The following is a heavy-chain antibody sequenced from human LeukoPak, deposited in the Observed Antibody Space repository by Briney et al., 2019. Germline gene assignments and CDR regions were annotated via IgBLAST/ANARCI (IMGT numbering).Heavy chain of an antibody. Sequence: PSETLSLTCTVSGGSISSYYWSWIRQPPGKGLEWIGYINYSGSTNYDPSLRSRVTISVDTSKNHFSLKLSSVTAADTAVYYCARSKLGVGDAFDIWGQETMVTVSS. J-gene: IGHJ3*02. CDR3: ARSKLGVGDAFDI. CDR2: INYSGST. D-gene: IGHD3-16*01. V-gene: IGHV4-59*01. CDR1: GGSISSYY.